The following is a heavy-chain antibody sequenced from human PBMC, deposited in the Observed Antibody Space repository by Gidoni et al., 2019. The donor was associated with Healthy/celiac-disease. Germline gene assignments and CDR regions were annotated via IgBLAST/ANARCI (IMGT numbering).Heavy chain of an antibody. D-gene: IGHD6-19*01. Sequence: QVQLVESGGGLVKPGGSLRLSCAASGFTFSDYYMSWIRQAPGKGLEWVSYISSSSSYTNYADSVKGRFTISRDNAKNSLYLQMNSLRAEDTAVYYCASSSGWLGNAFDIWGQGTMVTVSS. CDR3: ASSSGWLGNAFDI. CDR1: GFTFSDYY. CDR2: ISSSSSYT. J-gene: IGHJ3*02. V-gene: IGHV3-11*06.